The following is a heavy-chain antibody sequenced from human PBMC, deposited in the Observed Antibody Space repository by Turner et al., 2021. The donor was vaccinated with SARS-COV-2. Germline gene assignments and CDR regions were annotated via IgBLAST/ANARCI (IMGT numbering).Heavy chain of an antibody. V-gene: IGHV4-59*08. CDR1: GASISGHY. J-gene: IGHJ6*02. D-gene: IGHD1-1*01. CDR3: ARHQGSTSGYDHGMNV. CDR2: FYKIGSI. Sequence: QVQLQESGPGLVKPSETLSLTCTVSGASISGHYWSWVRQPPGKGLEWIGYFYKIGSIDYNPTLRSRVTISVDTSKNQLSLNLISMTAADTAVYYCARHQGSTSGYDHGMNVWGQGTAVIVSS.